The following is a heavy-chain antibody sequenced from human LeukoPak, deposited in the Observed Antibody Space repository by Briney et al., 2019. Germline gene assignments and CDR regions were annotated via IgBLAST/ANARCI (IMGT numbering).Heavy chain of an antibody. CDR2: ISAYNGNT. Sequence: ASVKVSCKASGYTFTSYGISWVRQAPGQGLEWMGWISAYNGNTNYAQKLQGRVTMTTDTSTSTAYMELRSLRSDDTAVYYCARDHHASITIFGVVLEGDDAFDIWGQGAMVTVSS. D-gene: IGHD3-3*01. CDR1: GYTFTSYG. CDR3: ARDHHASITIFGVVLEGDDAFDI. J-gene: IGHJ3*02. V-gene: IGHV1-18*01.